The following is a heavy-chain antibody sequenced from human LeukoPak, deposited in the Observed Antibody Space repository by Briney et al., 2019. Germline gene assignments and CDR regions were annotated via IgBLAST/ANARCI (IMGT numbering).Heavy chain of an antibody. CDR2: ISSNGGST. V-gene: IGHV3-64*01. D-gene: IGHD6-13*01. Sequence: GGSLRLSCAASGFTFSSYAMHWVRQAPGKGLEYVSAISSNGGSTYYANSVKGRFTIPRDNSKNTLYLQMNSLRAEDTAVYYCAKDRSSSFDYWGQGTLVTVSS. CDR3: AKDRSSSFDY. J-gene: IGHJ4*02. CDR1: GFTFSSYA.